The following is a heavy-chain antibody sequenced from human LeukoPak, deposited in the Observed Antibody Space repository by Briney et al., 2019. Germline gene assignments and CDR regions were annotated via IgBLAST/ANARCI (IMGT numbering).Heavy chain of an antibody. V-gene: IGHV3-74*01. Sequence: GGSLRLSCAASGFTFSSYWMHWVRQAPGKGLVWVSRINSDGSSTSYADSVKGRFTISRDNAKNTLYLQMNSLRAEDTAVYYCAREEYYGSGEWFDPWGQGTLVTVFS. J-gene: IGHJ5*02. CDR2: INSDGSST. CDR3: AREEYYGSGEWFDP. CDR1: GFTFSSYW. D-gene: IGHD3-10*01.